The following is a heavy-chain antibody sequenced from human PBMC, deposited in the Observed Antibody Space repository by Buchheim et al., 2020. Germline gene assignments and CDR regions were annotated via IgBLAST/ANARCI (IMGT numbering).Heavy chain of an antibody. V-gene: IGHV3-30*18. CDR1: GFTFGAYG. CDR3: AKDSGWLRLGGFDY. J-gene: IGHJ4*02. Sequence: QVHLVESGGGVVQPGNSLRLSCAASGFTFGAYGMHWVRQAPGKGLEWMAFISYDGSNKYYADSVKGRLTISRDNSRNTLYLQMNSLRPEDTAVYYCAKDSGWLRLGGFDYWGQGTL. CDR2: ISYDGSNK. D-gene: IGHD5-12*01.